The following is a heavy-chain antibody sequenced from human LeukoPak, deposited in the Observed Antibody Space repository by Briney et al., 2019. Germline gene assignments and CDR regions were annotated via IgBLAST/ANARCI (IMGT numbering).Heavy chain of an antibody. J-gene: IGHJ4*02. CDR1: GFTFSSYS. V-gene: IGHV3-21*01. Sequence: PGGSLRLSCAASGFTFSSYSMNWVRQAPGKGLEWVSSISSSSSYIYYADSVKGRFTISRDNDKNSLYLQMNSLRAEDTAVYYCARADVGAKGIVDYWGQGTLVTVSS. CDR3: ARADVGAKGIVDY. CDR2: ISSSSSYI. D-gene: IGHD1-26*01.